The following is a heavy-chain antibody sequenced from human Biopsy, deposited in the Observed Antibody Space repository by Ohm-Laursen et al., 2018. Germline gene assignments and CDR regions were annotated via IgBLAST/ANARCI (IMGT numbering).Heavy chain of an antibody. V-gene: IGHV4-59*08. J-gene: IGHJ3*02. Sequence: SETLSLICAVTYGSISGHFWSWIRQAPGKGLEWIGYVYYNGNTNYSPSLKSRATISLDTSKDRFSLKLTSVTAADTAVYYCARHIGSSWEWALDIWGRGTMVTVSS. CDR3: ARHIGSSWEWALDI. CDR1: YGSISGHF. D-gene: IGHD6-13*01. CDR2: VYYNGNT.